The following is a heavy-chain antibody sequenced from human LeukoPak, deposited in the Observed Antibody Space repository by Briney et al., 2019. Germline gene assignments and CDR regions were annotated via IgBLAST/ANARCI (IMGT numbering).Heavy chain of an antibody. CDR3: ARGGVYSSGWYVDY. V-gene: IGHV3-7*01. D-gene: IGHD6-19*01. CDR1: GFTFSSYW. CDR2: IKQDGSEK. J-gene: IGHJ4*02. Sequence: PGGSLRLSCAASGFTFSSYWMSWVRQAPGKGLEWVANIKQDGSEKYYVDSVKGRFTISRDNAKNSLYLQMNSLRAEDTALYYCARGGVYSSGWYVDYWGQGTLVTVSS.